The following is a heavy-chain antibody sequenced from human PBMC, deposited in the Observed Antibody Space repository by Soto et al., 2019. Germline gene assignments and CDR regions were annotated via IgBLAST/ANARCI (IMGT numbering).Heavy chain of an antibody. Sequence: GGPLRLSCAASGLSFSRYGIHWVSTDPGKGLEWVAVISYDESTTFYADSVKGRFTISRDNSKNTLFLQMNSLRPEDTAVYYCSKAMIGSYDSDAFDVWGQGTMVTGSS. CDR3: SKAMIGSYDSDAFDV. CDR1: GLSFSRYG. V-gene: IGHV3-30*18. J-gene: IGHJ3*01. D-gene: IGHD3-22*01. CDR2: ISYDESTT.